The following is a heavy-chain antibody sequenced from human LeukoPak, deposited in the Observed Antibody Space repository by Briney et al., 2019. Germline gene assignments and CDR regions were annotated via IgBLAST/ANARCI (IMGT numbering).Heavy chain of an antibody. D-gene: IGHD1-26*01. J-gene: IGHJ4*02. CDR2: ISYDGSNK. CDR1: GLSFSSYG. V-gene: IGHV3-30*18. Sequence: QAGGSLRLSCAASGLSFSSYGMHWVRQAPGKGLEWVAVISYDGSNKYYADSVKGRFTISRDNSKNTLYLQMNSLRAGDTAVYYCAKDCGGTKWELGRDYFDYWGQGTLVTVSS. CDR3: AKDCGGTKWELGRDYFDY.